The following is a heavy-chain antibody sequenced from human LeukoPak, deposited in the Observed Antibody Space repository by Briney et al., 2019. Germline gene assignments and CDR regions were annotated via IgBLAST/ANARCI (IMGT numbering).Heavy chain of an antibody. J-gene: IGHJ4*02. CDR3: ARDSPVTGPQNFDY. Sequence: ASVKVSCKASGYTFTSYYIHWVRQAPRQGLEWMGIINPSGGSTSYAQKFQGRVTMTRDMSTSTVYMELSSLRSEDTAVYYCARDSPVTGPQNFDYWGQGTLVTVSS. CDR2: INPSGGST. V-gene: IGHV1-46*01. CDR1: GYTFTSYY. D-gene: IGHD6-19*01.